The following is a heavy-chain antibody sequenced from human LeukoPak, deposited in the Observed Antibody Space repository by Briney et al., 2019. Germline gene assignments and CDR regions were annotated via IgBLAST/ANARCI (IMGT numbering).Heavy chain of an antibody. D-gene: IGHD1-1*01. CDR3: AKGTPVADYYYYGLDV. CDR2: IWYDGSNE. J-gene: IGHJ6*02. Sequence: GRSLRLSCAASGFTFSSYGMHWVRLAPGKGLEWVAVIWYDGSNEYYADSVKGRFTISRDNSKNTLYLQMNSLRAEDTAVFYCAKGTPVADYYYYGLDVWGQGTTVTVSS. CDR1: GFTFSSYG. V-gene: IGHV3-33*06.